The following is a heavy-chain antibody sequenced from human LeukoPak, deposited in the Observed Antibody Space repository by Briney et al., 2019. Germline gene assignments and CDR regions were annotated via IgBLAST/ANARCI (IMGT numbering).Heavy chain of an antibody. V-gene: IGHV5-51*01. Sequence: GESLQISCQASGYSFTSSWIGWARQMPGKGLEWMAIINPGDSDTRYSPSFQGQVTISADKSISTVYLQCGSLKASDTAMYYCARQPGAGWFDPWGQGTLVTVSS. CDR1: GYSFTSSW. CDR2: INPGDSDT. D-gene: IGHD3-10*01. CDR3: ARQPGAGWFDP. J-gene: IGHJ5*02.